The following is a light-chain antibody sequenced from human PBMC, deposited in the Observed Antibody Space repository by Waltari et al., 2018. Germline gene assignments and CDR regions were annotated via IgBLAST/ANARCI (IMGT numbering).Light chain of an antibody. CDR2: GAS. J-gene: IGKJ1*01. Sequence: EIVLTQSPDTLSLSPGERATLPCRASQSVSSTYLTWYQQKPGQAPRLLIFGASSRATGTPDRFSGSGSGTDFTLTISRLEPEDFAVYYCQQYGSSPTWTFGQGTKVEIK. CDR3: QQYGSSPTWT. CDR1: QSVSSTY. V-gene: IGKV3-20*01.